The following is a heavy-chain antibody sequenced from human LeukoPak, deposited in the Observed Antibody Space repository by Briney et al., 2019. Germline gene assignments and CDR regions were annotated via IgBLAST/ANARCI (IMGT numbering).Heavy chain of an antibody. CDR1: GGSFSGYY. V-gene: IGHV4-34*01. J-gene: IGHJ4*02. CDR3: ARGPTMIVVVIIPGLDY. CDR2: INHSGST. D-gene: IGHD3-22*01. Sequence: SETLSLTCAVYGGSFSGYYWSWIRQPPGKGLEWIGEINHSGSTNYNPSLKSRVTISVDTSKNQFSLKLSSVTAADTAVYYCARGPTMIVVVIIPGLDYWGQGTLVTVSS.